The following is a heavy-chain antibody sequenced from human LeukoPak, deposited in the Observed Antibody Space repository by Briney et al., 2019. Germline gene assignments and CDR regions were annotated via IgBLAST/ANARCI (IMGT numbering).Heavy chain of an antibody. CDR2: ISGSGGST. J-gene: IGHJ4*02. CDR3: AKVLSLYYFDY. V-gene: IGHV3-23*01. Sequence: GGSLRLSCAASGFTVSSNYMSWVRQAPGKGLEWVSAISGSGGSTYYADSVKGRFTISRDNSKNTLYLQMNSLRAEDTAVYYCAKVLSLYYFDYWGQGTLVTVSS. CDR1: GFTVSSNY.